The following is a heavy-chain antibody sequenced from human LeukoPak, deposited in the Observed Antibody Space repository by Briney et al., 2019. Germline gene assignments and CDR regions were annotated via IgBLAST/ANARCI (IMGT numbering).Heavy chain of an antibody. Sequence: GGSLRLSCAASGFTFSSYWMQWVRHAPGKGPVWVSYINSDGTTTTYADSVKGRFTIYRDNAKNTLYLQMNSLRAEDTAVYYCARCRGYSFYAMDVWGQGTTVTVSS. CDR3: ARCRGYSFYAMDV. V-gene: IGHV3-74*01. CDR2: INSDGTTT. D-gene: IGHD5-18*01. CDR1: GFTFSSYW. J-gene: IGHJ6*02.